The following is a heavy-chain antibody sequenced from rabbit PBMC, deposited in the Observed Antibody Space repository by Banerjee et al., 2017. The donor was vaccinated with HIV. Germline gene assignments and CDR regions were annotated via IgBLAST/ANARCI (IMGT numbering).Heavy chain of an antibody. D-gene: IGHD4-1*01. Sequence: QSLEESGGDLVKPGASLTLTCTASGFSLSSYWICWVRQAPGKGLEWIACIYAGSTGNTYYASWTSGRFTISKTSSTTVTLQMTSLTAADTATYFCVRYYYSSGWGMNLWGQGTLVTVS. CDR1: GFSLSSYW. V-gene: IGHV1S40*01. CDR3: VRYYYSSGWGMNL. CDR2: IYAGSTGNT. J-gene: IGHJ4*01.